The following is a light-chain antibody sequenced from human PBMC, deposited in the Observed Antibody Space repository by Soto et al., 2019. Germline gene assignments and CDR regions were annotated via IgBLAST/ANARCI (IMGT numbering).Light chain of an antibody. J-gene: IGKJ1*01. Sequence: EIVLMQSPGTLSLSPGERATLSCRTSESVSDSQLAWYQQKPGQAPRLLIYGVSSRATGIADRFSGSGSGTDFTLTISRLEPEDFALYYCQQYGSSRWTFGQGTKVDIK. CDR1: ESVSDSQ. CDR3: QQYGSSRWT. V-gene: IGKV3-20*01. CDR2: GVS.